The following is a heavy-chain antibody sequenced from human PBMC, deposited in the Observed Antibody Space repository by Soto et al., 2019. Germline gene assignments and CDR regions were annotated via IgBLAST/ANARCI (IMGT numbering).Heavy chain of an antibody. CDR2: ISAYNGNT. Sequence: ASVKVSCKASGYTFTSYGISWVRQAPVQGLEWMGWISAYNGNTNYAQKLQGRVTMTTDTSTSTAYMELRSLRSDDTAVYYCARSYYDSSGYLGAHAFDVWGQGTMVTVSS. V-gene: IGHV1-18*04. J-gene: IGHJ3*01. CDR1: GYTFTSYG. D-gene: IGHD3-22*01. CDR3: ARSYYDSSGYLGAHAFDV.